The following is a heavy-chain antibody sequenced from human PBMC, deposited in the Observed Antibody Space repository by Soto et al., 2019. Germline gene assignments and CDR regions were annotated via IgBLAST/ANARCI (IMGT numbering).Heavy chain of an antibody. CDR1: GFTFSSAG. D-gene: IGHD2-15*01. J-gene: IGHJ4*02. Sequence: GGSLRLSCAASGFTFSSAGINWVRQAPGKGLEWVSAISGSGGSTYYADSVKGRFTISRDNSKNTLYLQMNSLRAEDTAVYYCAKHTVVVPYEGFDYWGQGTLVTVSS. V-gene: IGHV3-23*01. CDR3: AKHTVVVPYEGFDY. CDR2: ISGSGGST.